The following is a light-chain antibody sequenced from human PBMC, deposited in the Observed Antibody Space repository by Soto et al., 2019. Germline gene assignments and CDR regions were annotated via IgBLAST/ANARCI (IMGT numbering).Light chain of an antibody. CDR1: QTVSRW. CDR3: QQYNPFSPYT. Sequence: DIQMTQFPSTLSASIGDRVTITCRASQTVSRWLAWYQQKPGKAPKLLIYKASNLETGDPSRFSGSGSGTEFTLTISSLQPDDFATYYCQQYNPFSPYTFGQGTRLEIK. CDR2: KAS. J-gene: IGKJ2*01. V-gene: IGKV1-5*03.